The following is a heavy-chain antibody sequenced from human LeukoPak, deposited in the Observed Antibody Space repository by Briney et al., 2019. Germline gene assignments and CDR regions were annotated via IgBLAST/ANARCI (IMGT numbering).Heavy chain of an antibody. CDR2: NNPNSGDT. CDR3: AILRLSTGLWWFFDL. V-gene: IGHV1-2*02. Sequence: ASVKVSCKASGYTFNAYYLHWVRQAPGQGLEWMGWNNPNSGDTKYAQKFQGRVTRTGDMSISTAYMELSRLRFDDTAVYYCAILRLSTGLWWFFDLWGRGTLVTVSS. CDR1: GYTFNAYY. D-gene: IGHD2-8*02. J-gene: IGHJ2*01.